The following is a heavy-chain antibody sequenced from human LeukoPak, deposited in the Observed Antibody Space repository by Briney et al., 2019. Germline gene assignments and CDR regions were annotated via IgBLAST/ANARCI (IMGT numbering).Heavy chain of an antibody. CDR1: GFTFSTYA. CDR3: AKGVTIAAAGRAGYFDY. V-gene: IGHV3-23*01. CDR2: ISGSGTSA. J-gene: IGHJ4*02. D-gene: IGHD6-13*01. Sequence: PGGSLRLSCAASGFTFSTYAMTWVRQAPGKGLEWVSTISGSGTSAEYADSVKGRFSVSRDNSKNTLYLQMNSLRAEDTAVYYCAKGVTIAAAGRAGYFDYWGQGTLVTVSS.